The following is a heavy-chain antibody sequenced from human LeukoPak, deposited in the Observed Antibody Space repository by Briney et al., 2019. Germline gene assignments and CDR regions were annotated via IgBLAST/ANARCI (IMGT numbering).Heavy chain of an antibody. V-gene: IGHV3-48*03. CDR1: GFTFSSYE. CDR3: ARVRAVAGPLDY. CDR2: ISSSGSTI. D-gene: IGHD6-19*01. J-gene: IGHJ4*02. Sequence: QPGGSLRHSCAASGFTFSSYEMNWVRQAPGKGLEWVSYISSSGSTIYYADSVKGRFTISRDNAKNSLYLQMNSLRAEDTAVYYCARVRAVAGPLDYWGQGTLVTVSS.